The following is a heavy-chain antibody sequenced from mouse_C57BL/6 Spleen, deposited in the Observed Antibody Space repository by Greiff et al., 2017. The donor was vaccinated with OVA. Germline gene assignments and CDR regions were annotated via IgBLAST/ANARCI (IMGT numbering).Heavy chain of an antibody. V-gene: IGHV1-64*01. CDR3: AREDSSGDYFDY. Sequence: QVQLQQSGAELVKPGASVKLSCKASGYTFTSYWMHWVKQRPGQGLEWIGMIHPNSGSTNYNEKFKSKATLTVDKSSSTAYMQLSSLTSEDSAVYYCAREDSSGDYFDYWGQGTTLTVSS. CDR1: GYTFTSYW. CDR2: IHPNSGST. D-gene: IGHD3-2*02. J-gene: IGHJ2*01.